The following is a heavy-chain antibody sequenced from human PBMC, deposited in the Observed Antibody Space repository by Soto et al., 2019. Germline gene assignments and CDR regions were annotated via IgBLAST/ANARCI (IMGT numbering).Heavy chain of an antibody. D-gene: IGHD6-19*01. CDR2: IYYRGST. V-gene: IGHV4-39*01. J-gene: IGHJ5*01. Sequence: QTLSITGPVSECSISSSNYYWSWIRQPPGKGLEWIGTIYYRGSTFHNPSLSSRVSISVDPSKNQFSLKLSSVTAADPAVYYCARCEAGTVNWFEPQGQGTRVTVS. CDR1: ECSISSSNYY. CDR3: ARCEAGTVNWFEP.